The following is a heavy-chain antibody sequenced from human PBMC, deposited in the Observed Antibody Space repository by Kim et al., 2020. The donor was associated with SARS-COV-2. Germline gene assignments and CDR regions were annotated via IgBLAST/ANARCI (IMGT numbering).Heavy chain of an antibody. J-gene: IGHJ4*02. D-gene: IGHD6-13*01. CDR1: GFTFDDYA. CDR3: AKDYSSSCRGKGDFDY. Sequence: GGSLRLSCAASGFTFDDYAMHWVRQAPGKGLEWVSGISWNSGRIAYVDSLKGRFTVSRDNAKNSLYLQMNSLRAEDTALYYCAKDYSSSCRGKGDFDYWGQGTLVTVSS. CDR2: ISWNSGRI. V-gene: IGHV3-9*01.